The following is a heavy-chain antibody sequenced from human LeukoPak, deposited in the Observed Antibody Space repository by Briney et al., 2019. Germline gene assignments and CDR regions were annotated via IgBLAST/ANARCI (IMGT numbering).Heavy chain of an antibody. CDR2: INHSGSI. Sequence: SETLSLTCAVYGAFFSDSYWSWIRQPPGKGLEWLGEINHSGSINYSPSLKSRVIISVDTSKNQFSLKLSSVTAADTAVYYCVTHSNGYYFDYWGQGTLVTVSS. CDR3: VTHSNGYYFDY. J-gene: IGHJ4*02. V-gene: IGHV4-34*01. D-gene: IGHD6-19*01. CDR1: GAFFSDSY.